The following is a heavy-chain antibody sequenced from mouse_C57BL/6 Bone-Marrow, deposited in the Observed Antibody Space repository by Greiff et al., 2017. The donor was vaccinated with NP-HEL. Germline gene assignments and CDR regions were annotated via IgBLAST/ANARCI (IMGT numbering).Heavy chain of an antibody. Sequence: QVQLLQSGAELVKPGASVKISCKASGYAFSSYWMNWVKQRPGKGLEWIGQIYPGDGDTNYNGKFKGKATLTADKSSSTAYMQLSSLTSEDSAVYFCARIYYYGSSYYFDYWGQGTTLTVSS. V-gene: IGHV1-80*01. D-gene: IGHD1-1*01. CDR2: IYPGDGDT. CDR1: GYAFSSYW. J-gene: IGHJ2*01. CDR3: ARIYYYGSSYYFDY.